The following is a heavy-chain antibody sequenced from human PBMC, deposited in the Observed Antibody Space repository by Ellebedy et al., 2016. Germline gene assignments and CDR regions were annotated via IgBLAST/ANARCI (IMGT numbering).Heavy chain of an antibody. J-gene: IGHJ6*02. D-gene: IGHD3-10*01. CDR2: ISWDGGST. CDR1: GFTFDDYA. Sequence: GGSLRLSXAASGFTFDDYAMHWVRQAPGKGLEWVSLISWDGGSTYYADSVKGRFTISKDNSKNSLYLQMNSLRAEDTALYYCAKDSMVRGRQLYYYYYGMDVWGQGTTVTVSS. CDR3: AKDSMVRGRQLYYYYYGMDV. V-gene: IGHV3-43D*03.